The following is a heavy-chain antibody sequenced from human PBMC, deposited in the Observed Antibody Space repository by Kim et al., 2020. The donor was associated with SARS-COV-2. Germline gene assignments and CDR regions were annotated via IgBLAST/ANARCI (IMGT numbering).Heavy chain of an antibody. CDR1: GGSISSSSYY. D-gene: IGHD6-13*01. CDR3: ARALSSSWYWDPPRGIHYFDY. Sequence: SETLSLTCTVSGGSISSSSYYWGWIRQPPGKGLVWIGSIYYSGSTYYNPFLKSRVTISVDTSKNQFSLKLSSVTAADTAVYYCARALSSSWYWDPPRGIHYFDYWGQGTLVTVSS. CDR2: IYYSGST. J-gene: IGHJ4*02. V-gene: IGHV4-39*01.